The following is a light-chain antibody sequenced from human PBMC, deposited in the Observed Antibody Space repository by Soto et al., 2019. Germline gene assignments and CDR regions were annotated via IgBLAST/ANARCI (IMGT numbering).Light chain of an antibody. CDR1: SGAVTRGHY. V-gene: IGLV7-46*01. CDR3: LLSYSGSWV. CDR2: DTI. Sequence: QAVVTQEPSLTVSPGGTVTLTCGSSSGAVTRGHYPSWFQQKAGQAPKTLIYDTINKHLWTPARFSGSLLGGKAALTLSRARPEDEADYFCLLSYSGSWVFGGGTKLTVL. J-gene: IGLJ3*02.